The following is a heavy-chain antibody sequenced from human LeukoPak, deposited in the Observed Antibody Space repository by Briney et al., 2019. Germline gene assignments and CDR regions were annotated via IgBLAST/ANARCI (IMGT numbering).Heavy chain of an antibody. V-gene: IGHV4-34*01. CDR2: INHSGST. D-gene: IGHD2-15*01. CDR3: ARRPYCSGGSCLLLRD. Sequence: PSETLSLTCAVYGGSFSGYYWSWIRQPPGKGLEWIGEINHSGSTNYNPSLKSRVTISVDTSKNQFSLKLSSVTAADTAVYYCARRPYCSGGSCLLLRDWGQGTLVIVSS. CDR1: GGSFSGYY. J-gene: IGHJ4*02.